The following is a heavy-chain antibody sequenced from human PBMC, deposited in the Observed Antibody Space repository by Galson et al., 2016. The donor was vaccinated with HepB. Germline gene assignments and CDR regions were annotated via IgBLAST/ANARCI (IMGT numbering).Heavy chain of an antibody. Sequence: SLRLSCAASGFTFSRYDMHWVRQATGKGLEWVSAIGTIGDSYYSDSVKGRFTISREDAKNSLYLQMNSLRAGDTAVYYCVRESISCSTWCNIDVWGKGTTVTVSS. CDR3: VRESISCSTWCNIDV. V-gene: IGHV3-13*01. D-gene: IGHD6-13*01. CDR1: GFTFSRYD. J-gene: IGHJ6*03. CDR2: IGTIGDS.